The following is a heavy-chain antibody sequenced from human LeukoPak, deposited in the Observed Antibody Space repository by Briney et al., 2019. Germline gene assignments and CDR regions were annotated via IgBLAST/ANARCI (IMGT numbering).Heavy chain of an antibody. CDR3: ARDRGLSSSSWCNWFDP. J-gene: IGHJ5*02. V-gene: IGHV4-59*01. Sequence: SETLSLTCTVSGGSISSYYWSWIRQPPGKGLEWIGYIYYSGSTNYNPSLKSRVTISVGTSKNQFSLKLSSVTAADTAVYYCARDRGLSSSSWCNWFDPWGQGTLVTVSS. CDR2: IYYSGST. CDR1: GGSISSYY. D-gene: IGHD6-13*01.